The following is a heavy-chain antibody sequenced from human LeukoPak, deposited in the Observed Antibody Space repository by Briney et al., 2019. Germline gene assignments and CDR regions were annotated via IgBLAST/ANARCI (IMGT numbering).Heavy chain of an antibody. CDR1: GGTFSSYA. CDR2: IIPIFGIA. Sequence: SVTVSCKASGGTFSSYAISWVRQAPGQGLEWMGRIIPIFGIANYAQKFQGRVTITADKSTSTAYMELSSLRSEDTAVYYCARDELEDIVVVPAAVNWFDPWGQETLVTVSS. V-gene: IGHV1-69*04. D-gene: IGHD2-2*01. CDR3: ARDELEDIVVVPAAVNWFDP. J-gene: IGHJ5*02.